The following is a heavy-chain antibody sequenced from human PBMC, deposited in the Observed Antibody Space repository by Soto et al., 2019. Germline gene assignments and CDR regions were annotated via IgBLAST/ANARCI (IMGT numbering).Heavy chain of an antibody. CDR3: ARRPVDSSGYYYMGIDY. D-gene: IGHD3-22*01. J-gene: IGHJ4*02. CDR2: IIPIFGTA. V-gene: IGHV1-69*12. CDR1: GGTFSSYA. Sequence: QVQLVQSGAEVKKPGSSVKVSCKASGGTFSSYAISWVRQAPGQGLEWMGGIIPIFGTANYAQKFQGRVTSTAYESTSTAYMELSSLRSEDTAVYYCARRPVDSSGYYYMGIDYWGQGTLITVSS.